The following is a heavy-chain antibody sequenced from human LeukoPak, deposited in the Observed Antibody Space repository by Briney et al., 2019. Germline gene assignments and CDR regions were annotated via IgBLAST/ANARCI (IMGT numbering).Heavy chain of an antibody. J-gene: IGHJ4*02. D-gene: IGHD3-22*01. Sequence: GGSLRLSCAASGFTFSSYAMSWVRQAPGKGLEWVSAISGSGGSTYYADSVKGRFTISRDNSKNTLYLQMNSLRVEDTAVYYCAKNPYYYDSSGYPHWGQGTLVTVSS. CDR3: AKNPYYYDSSGYPH. V-gene: IGHV3-23*01. CDR1: GFTFSSYA. CDR2: ISGSGGST.